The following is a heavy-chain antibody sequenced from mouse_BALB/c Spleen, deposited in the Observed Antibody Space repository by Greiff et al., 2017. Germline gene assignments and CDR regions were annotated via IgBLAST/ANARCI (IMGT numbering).Heavy chain of an antibody. J-gene: IGHJ1*01. V-gene: IGHV14-4*02. CDR3: NRYEGYFDV. CDR1: GFNIKDYY. D-gene: IGHD2-14*01. CDR2: IDPENGDT. Sequence: VQLQQSGAELVRSGASVKLSCTASGFNIKDYYMHWVKQRPEQGLEWIGWIDPENGDTEYAPKFQGKATMTADTSSNTAYLQLSSLTSEDTAVYYCNRYEGYFDVWGAGTTVTVSS.